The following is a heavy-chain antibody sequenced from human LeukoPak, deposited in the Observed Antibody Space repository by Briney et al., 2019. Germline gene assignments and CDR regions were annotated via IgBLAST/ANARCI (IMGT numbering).Heavy chain of an antibody. J-gene: IGHJ4*02. Sequence: GGALRLSCAASGFTFSSYAMSWVRQAPGKGLEWVSAISGSGGSRYYADSVKGRFTISRDNSKNTLYLQMNSLRAEDTAVYYCAKDLPYYGDYGGPFDYWGQGTLVTVSS. CDR1: GFTFSSYA. CDR2: ISGSGGSR. CDR3: AKDLPYYGDYGGPFDY. V-gene: IGHV3-23*01. D-gene: IGHD4-17*01.